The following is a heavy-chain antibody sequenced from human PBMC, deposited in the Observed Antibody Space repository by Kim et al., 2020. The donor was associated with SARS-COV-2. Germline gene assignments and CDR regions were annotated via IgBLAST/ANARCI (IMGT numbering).Heavy chain of an antibody. Sequence: GGSLRLSCAASGFTFSSYAMSWVRQAPGKGLEWVSAISGSGGSTYYADSVKGRFTISRDNSKSTLYLQMNSLRAEDTAVYYCAKDLNIIAVAGNFDYWGQGTLVTVSS. CDR3: AKDLNIIAVAGNFDY. CDR1: GFTFSSYA. CDR2: ISGSGGST. V-gene: IGHV3-23*01. D-gene: IGHD6-19*01. J-gene: IGHJ4*02.